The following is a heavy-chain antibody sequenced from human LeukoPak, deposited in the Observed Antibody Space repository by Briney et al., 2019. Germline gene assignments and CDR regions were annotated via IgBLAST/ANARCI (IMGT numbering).Heavy chain of an antibody. D-gene: IGHD3-22*01. V-gene: IGHV3-48*01. J-gene: IGHJ4*02. Sequence: GGSLRLSCAASGFIFSSYSMNWVRQAPGKGLEWVSYISSSSSTIYYADSVKGRFTISRDNAKNSLYLQMNSLRAEDTAVYYCARVLHKRNYDSSVYYGYWGQGTLVTVSS. CDR3: ARVLHKRNYDSSVYYGY. CDR1: GFIFSSYS. CDR2: ISSSSSTI.